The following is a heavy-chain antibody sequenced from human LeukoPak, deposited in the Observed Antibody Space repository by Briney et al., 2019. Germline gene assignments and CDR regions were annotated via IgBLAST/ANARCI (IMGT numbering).Heavy chain of an antibody. CDR2: ISDSGNT. CDR3: ARETRLRWTDY. V-gene: IGHV3-23*01. CDR1: GFTLSSYA. Sequence: GGSLRLSCAASGFTLSSYAMSWVRQAPGKGLEWVSAISDSGNTYHADSVKGRFTISRDNAKNSLYLQMNSLRAEDTAVYYCARETRLRWTDYWGQGTLVTVSS. D-gene: IGHD5-24*01. J-gene: IGHJ4*02.